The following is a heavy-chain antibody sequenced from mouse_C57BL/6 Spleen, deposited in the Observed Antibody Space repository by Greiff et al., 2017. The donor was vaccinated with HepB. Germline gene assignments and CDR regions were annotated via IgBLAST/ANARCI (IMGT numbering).Heavy chain of an antibody. CDR2: IYPGSGNT. CDR3: AREGDGYFDY. V-gene: IGHV1-76*01. Sequence: VKLVESGAELVRPGASVKLSCKASGYTFTDYYINWVKQRPGQGLEWIARIYPGSGNTYYNEKFKGKATLTAEKSSSTAYMQLSSLTSEDSAVYFCAREGDGYFDYWGQGTTLTVSS. D-gene: IGHD3-3*01. J-gene: IGHJ2*01. CDR1: GYTFTDYY.